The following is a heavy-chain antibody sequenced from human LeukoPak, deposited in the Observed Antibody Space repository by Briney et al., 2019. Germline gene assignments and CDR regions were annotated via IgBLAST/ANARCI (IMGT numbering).Heavy chain of an antibody. V-gene: IGHV5-51*01. CDR2: IFPGDSDT. J-gene: IGHJ4*02. CDR3: ATSESQTRFDY. Sequence: GESLKISCKGSGYSFTTYWIGWVRQMPGKGLEWIGIIFPGDSDTTYSPSLQGQVTISADKSINTAYLQWRSLRASDTAMYYCATSESQTRFDYWGQGTPVTVSS. CDR1: GYSFTTYW. D-gene: IGHD1/OR15-1a*01.